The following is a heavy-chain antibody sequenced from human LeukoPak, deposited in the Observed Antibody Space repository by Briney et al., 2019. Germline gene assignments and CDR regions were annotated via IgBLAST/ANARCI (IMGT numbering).Heavy chain of an antibody. Sequence: PGGSLRLPCAASGFTFSSYSMNWVRQAPGKGLEWVSSISSSSSYIYYADSVKGRFTISRDNAKNSLYLQMNSLRAEDTAVYYCARDKPLGGVLAVHYYGMDVWGQGTTVTVSS. V-gene: IGHV3-21*01. CDR1: GFTFSSYS. CDR2: ISSSSSYI. J-gene: IGHJ6*02. D-gene: IGHD2-8*02. CDR3: ARDKPLGGVLAVHYYGMDV.